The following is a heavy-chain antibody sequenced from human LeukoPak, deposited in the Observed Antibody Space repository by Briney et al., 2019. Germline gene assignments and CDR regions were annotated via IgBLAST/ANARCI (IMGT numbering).Heavy chain of an antibody. J-gene: IGHJ4*02. Sequence: PGGSLRLSCAASGFTVSSNYMSWVRQAPGKGLEWVSLIYSGGSTYYADSVKGRFTISRDNSKNTLYLQMNSLRAEDTAVYYCARARGLSYGQFDYWGQGTLVTVSS. CDR2: IYSGGST. D-gene: IGHD5-18*01. CDR3: ARARGLSYGQFDY. CDR1: GFTVSSNY. V-gene: IGHV3-53*01.